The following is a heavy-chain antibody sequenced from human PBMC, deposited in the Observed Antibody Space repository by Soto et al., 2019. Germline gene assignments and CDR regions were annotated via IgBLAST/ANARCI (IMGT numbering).Heavy chain of an antibody. CDR3: ATVGATFYYYYMDV. CDR2: IYYTGST. CDR1: PGSIRDDY. Sequence: SQTHRLTCTVSPGSIRDDYCSWIRQPTGKGLEWIGFIYYTGSTTYNPSLKSRVTISVDTSKNQFSLKLSSVTAADTAVYYCATVGATFYYYYMDVWGRGTTVTVSS. J-gene: IGHJ6*03. V-gene: IGHV4-59*12.